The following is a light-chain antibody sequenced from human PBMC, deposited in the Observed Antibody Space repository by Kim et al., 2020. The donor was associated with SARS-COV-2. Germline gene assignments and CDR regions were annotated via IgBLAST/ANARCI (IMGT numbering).Light chain of an antibody. CDR2: DAS. J-gene: IGKJ4*01. Sequence: SVGDGVTITCRASQSITTWLAWYQQKPGKAPKLLIYDASSLRSGVPSRFSGSGSGTEFTLTISSLQPDDLATYYCQQYNSFSGLTFGGGTKVDIK. V-gene: IGKV1-5*01. CDR3: QQYNSFSGLT. CDR1: QSITTW.